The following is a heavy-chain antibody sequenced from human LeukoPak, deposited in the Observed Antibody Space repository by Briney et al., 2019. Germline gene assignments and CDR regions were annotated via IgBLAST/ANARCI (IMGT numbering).Heavy chain of an antibody. CDR3: ARSMVREV. J-gene: IGHJ4*02. Sequence: SQTLSLTCTVSGGSISSGSYYWSWIRQPAGKGLEWIGRFYASGSTNYNPSLKSRVTISVDTSKNQFSLKLSSVTAADTAVYYCARSMVREVWGQGTLVTVSS. CDR1: GGSISSGSYY. D-gene: IGHD3-10*01. V-gene: IGHV4-61*02. CDR2: FYASGST.